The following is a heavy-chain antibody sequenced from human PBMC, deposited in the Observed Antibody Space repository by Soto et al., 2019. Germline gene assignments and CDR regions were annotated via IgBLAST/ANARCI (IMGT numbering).Heavy chain of an antibody. CDR2: IIPIFGTA. V-gene: IGHV1-69*06. Sequence: QVQLVQSGAEVKKPGSSVKVSCKASGGTFSSSAISGVRQAPGQGLEWMGGIIPIFGTANYAQKFQGRVTIAADKSTSTAYMELSSLRSEDTAVYYCARWELELSRPAYLVSWGQGTLVTVSS. CDR3: ARWELELSRPAYLVS. D-gene: IGHD3-10*01. CDR1: GGTFSSSA. J-gene: IGHJ5*02.